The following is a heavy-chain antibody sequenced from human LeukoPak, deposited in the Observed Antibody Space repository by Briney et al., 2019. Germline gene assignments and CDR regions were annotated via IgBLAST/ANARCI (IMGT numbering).Heavy chain of an antibody. Sequence: GGSLRLSCAASGFTFSSYSMTWVRQAPGKGLEWVSSVSGRGTYIYYADSVNGRFTISRDNAKSSLYLQMNSLRAEDTAVYYCARDRRTGGLTMVDYWGQGTLVTVSS. J-gene: IGHJ4*02. CDR3: ARDRRTGGLTMVDY. V-gene: IGHV3-21*01. D-gene: IGHD3-10*01. CDR1: GFTFSSYS. CDR2: VSGRGTYI.